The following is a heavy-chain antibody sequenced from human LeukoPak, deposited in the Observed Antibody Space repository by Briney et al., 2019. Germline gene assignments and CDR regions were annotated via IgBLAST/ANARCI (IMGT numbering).Heavy chain of an antibody. CDR3: ARQGRGILFDP. D-gene: IGHD2-15*01. CDR2: IDPSDSYT. V-gene: IGHV5-10-1*01. CDR1: GYSFTSYW. J-gene: IGHJ5*02. Sequence: GESLKISGQGSGYSFTSYWISWVRQLPGKGLGWMGTIDPSDSYTNYSPSFQGHVTISADKSISTAYLQWSSLKASDTAMYYCARQGRGILFDPWGQGTLVTVSS.